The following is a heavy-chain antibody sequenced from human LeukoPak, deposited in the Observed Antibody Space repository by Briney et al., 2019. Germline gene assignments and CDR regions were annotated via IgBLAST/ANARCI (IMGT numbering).Heavy chain of an antibody. CDR1: GGSFSGYY. CDR3: ASSRGYSSSLWYYYMYV. Sequence: SETLSLTCAVYGGSFSGYYWSWIRQPPGKGLEWIGEINHSGTTNYSSSLKSRVTISIDPSRNQFSLKLSSLTAADTGVYYCASSRGYSSSLWYYYMYVWGKGTTVTVSS. CDR2: INHSGTT. D-gene: IGHD6-13*01. V-gene: IGHV4-34*01. J-gene: IGHJ6*03.